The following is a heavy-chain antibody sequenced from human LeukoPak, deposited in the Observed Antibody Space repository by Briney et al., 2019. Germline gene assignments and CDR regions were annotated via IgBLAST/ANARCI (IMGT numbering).Heavy chain of an antibody. CDR3: ARGGSGNYRYYFDH. CDR2: INPGDGST. CDR1: GYSFTSYL. D-gene: IGHD3-10*01. V-gene: IGHV1-46*01. J-gene: IGHJ4*02. Sequence: VASVNVSCTASGYSFTSYLMHWVRQAPGQGPEWMGIINPGDGSTTYAQKFQGRVTMTSDTPTSTVYMELGSLTSEDTAVYYCARGGSGNYRYYFDHWGQGTQVTVSS.